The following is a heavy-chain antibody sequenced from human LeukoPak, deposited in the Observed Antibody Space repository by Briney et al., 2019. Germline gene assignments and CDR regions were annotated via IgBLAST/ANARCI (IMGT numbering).Heavy chain of an antibody. CDR1: GYSFTSYW. J-gene: IGHJ6*02. CDR3: ARHGGDCSSTSCPLPYYYGMDV. Sequence: GESLKISCKGSGYSFTSYWIGWVRQMPGKGLEWMRIIYPGDSDTRYSPSFQGQVTISADKSISTAYLQWSSLKASDTAMYYCARHGGDCSSTSCPLPYYYGMDVWGQGTTVTVSS. D-gene: IGHD2-2*01. CDR2: IYPGDSDT. V-gene: IGHV5-51*01.